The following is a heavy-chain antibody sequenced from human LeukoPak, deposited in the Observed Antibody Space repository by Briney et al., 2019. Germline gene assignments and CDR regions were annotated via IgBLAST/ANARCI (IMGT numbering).Heavy chain of an antibody. CDR1: GGTFSSYA. J-gene: IGHJ4*02. V-gene: IGHV1-69*05. D-gene: IGHD6-19*01. Sequence: ASVKVSCKASGGTFSSYAISWVRQAPGQGLEWMGRIIPIFGTANYAQKFQGRVTITTDESTSTAYMELSSPRSEDTAVYYCARTAVSTVAGTAPFDYWGQGTLVTVSS. CDR2: IIPIFGTA. CDR3: ARTAVSTVAGTAPFDY.